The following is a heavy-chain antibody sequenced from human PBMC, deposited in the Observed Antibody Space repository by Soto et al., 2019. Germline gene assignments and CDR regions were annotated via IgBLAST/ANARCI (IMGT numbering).Heavy chain of an antibody. J-gene: IGHJ4*02. CDR2: IIPIFGTA. CDR3: ARDAVAGGYDILAGYPDDY. V-gene: IGHV1-69*13. Sequence: SVKVSCKASGGTFSSYAISWVRQAPGQGLEWMGGIIPIFGTANYAQKFQGRVTITADESTSTAYMELSSLRSEDTAVYYCARDAVAGGYDILAGYPDDYWGQGTLVTVSS. D-gene: IGHD3-9*01. CDR1: GGTFSSYA.